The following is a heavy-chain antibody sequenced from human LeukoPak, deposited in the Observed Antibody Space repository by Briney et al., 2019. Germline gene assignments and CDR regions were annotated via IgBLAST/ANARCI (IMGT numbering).Heavy chain of an antibody. Sequence: PSETLSLTCTVSGCSISSYYWSWIRQPPGKGLEWIGYIYHIGSTNYNPSLKSRVTISEDTSKNQFSLRLSSVTAADTAVYYCARVGGYCSGGSCNSDAFDIWGQGTMVTVSS. CDR2: IYHIGST. CDR1: GCSISSYY. D-gene: IGHD2-15*01. V-gene: IGHV4-59*01. CDR3: ARVGGYCSGGSCNSDAFDI. J-gene: IGHJ3*02.